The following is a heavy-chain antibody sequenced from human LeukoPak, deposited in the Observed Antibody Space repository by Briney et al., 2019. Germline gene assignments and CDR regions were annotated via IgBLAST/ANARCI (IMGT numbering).Heavy chain of an antibody. Sequence: PGGSLRLSCAASGFTFSSYSMNWVRQAPGKGLEWVSSISSSSSYIYYADSVKGRFTISRDNAKNSLYLQMNSLRAEDTAVYYCARDRLWFGEGKPPEYFQHWGQGTLVTVSS. CDR2: ISSSSSYI. D-gene: IGHD3-10*01. CDR3: ARDRLWFGEGKPPEYFQH. V-gene: IGHV3-21*01. J-gene: IGHJ1*01. CDR1: GFTFSSYS.